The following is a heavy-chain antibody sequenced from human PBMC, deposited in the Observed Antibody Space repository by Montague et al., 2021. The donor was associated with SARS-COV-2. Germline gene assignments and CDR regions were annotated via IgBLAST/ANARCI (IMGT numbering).Heavy chain of an antibody. Sequence: TLSLTCTVSGGSISSGSYYWSWIRQPAGRGLEWIGRIYTSGSTNYNLSLKSRVTISVDTSKNQFSLKLDSVTASDTAVYDCARMGWLRGWFDPWGQGTLVTVSS. CDR3: ARMGWLRGWFDP. CDR2: IYTSGST. J-gene: IGHJ5*02. V-gene: IGHV4-61*02. CDR1: GGSISSGSYY. D-gene: IGHD5-12*01.